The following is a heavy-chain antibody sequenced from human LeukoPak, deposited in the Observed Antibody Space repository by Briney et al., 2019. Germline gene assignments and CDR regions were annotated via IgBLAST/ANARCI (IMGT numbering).Heavy chain of an antibody. D-gene: IGHD5-12*01. CDR3: ARKTGYSGYDIFDY. CDR1: GGSISSGGYS. Sequence: SETLSLTCAVSGGSISSGGYSWSWIRQPPGKGLEWIGYIYHSGSTYYNPSLKSRVTISVDTSKNQFSLKLSSVTAADTAVYYCARKTGYSGYDIFDYWGQGTLVTVSS. CDR2: IYHSGST. J-gene: IGHJ4*02. V-gene: IGHV4-30-2*01.